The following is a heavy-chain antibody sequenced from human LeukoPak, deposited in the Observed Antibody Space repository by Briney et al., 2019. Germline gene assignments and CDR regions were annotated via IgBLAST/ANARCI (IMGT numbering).Heavy chain of an antibody. CDR1: GCSFSTYS. D-gene: IGHD6-13*01. Sequence: GGSLRLSCAASGCSFSTYSMSWVRQAPGKGLEWVSSISSSSSYIYYAVSVKGRFTISRDNAKNSLYLQMNSLTAEDTAVYYCAREVYSSSWCYYFDYWGQGTLVTVSS. J-gene: IGHJ4*02. CDR2: ISSSSSYI. CDR3: AREVYSSSWCYYFDY. V-gene: IGHV3-21*01.